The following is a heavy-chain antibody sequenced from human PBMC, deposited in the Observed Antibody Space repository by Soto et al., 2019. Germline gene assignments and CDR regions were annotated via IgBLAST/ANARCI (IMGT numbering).Heavy chain of an antibody. D-gene: IGHD6-6*01. V-gene: IGHV4-34*01. CDR3: SSGVRRVGEYSISSGWFDY. CDR1: GGSFSGYY. CDR2: INHSGST. Sequence: SETLSLTCAVYGGSFSGYYWSWIRQPPGKGLEWIGEINHSGSTNYNPSLKIGVTISVDTSKNQFSLKLSSVTAADTDAYYCSSGVRRVGEYSISSGWFDYWGQGTLVTVSS. J-gene: IGHJ5*01.